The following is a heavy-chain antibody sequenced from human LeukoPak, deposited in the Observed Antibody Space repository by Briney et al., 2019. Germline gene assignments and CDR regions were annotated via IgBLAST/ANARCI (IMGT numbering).Heavy chain of an antibody. CDR3: ARVRVTTSLYYYYGLDV. CDR2: MDPSDSYI. D-gene: IGHD4-17*01. V-gene: IGHV5-10-1*01. CDR1: GYSFTNYW. J-gene: IGHJ6*02. Sequence: LGESLKISCKGSGYSFTNYWISWVRQMPGKGLEWMGRMDPSDSYINYSPSFQGHVTISADKSISTAYLQWSSLKASDTAMYYCARVRVTTSLYYYYGLDVWGQGTAVTVSS.